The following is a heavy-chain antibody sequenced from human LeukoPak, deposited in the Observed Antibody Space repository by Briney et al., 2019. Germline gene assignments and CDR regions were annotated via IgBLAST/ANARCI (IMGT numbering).Heavy chain of an antibody. CDR3: ARQELLWFGATNYYYGMDV. Sequence: SETLSLTCTVSGGSISSSSYYWGWIRQPPGKGLEWIGSIYYSGSTYYNPSLKSRVTISVDTSKNQFSLKLSSVTAADTAVYYCARQELLWFGATNYYYGMDVWGQGTTVTVSS. CDR2: IYYSGST. CDR1: GGSISSSSYY. D-gene: IGHD3-10*01. J-gene: IGHJ6*02. V-gene: IGHV4-39*01.